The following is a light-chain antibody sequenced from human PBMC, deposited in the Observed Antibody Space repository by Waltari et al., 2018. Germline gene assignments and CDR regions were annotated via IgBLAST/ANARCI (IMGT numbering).Light chain of an antibody. J-gene: IGKJ1*01. CDR3: QHYVRLPAT. CDR1: QGVSKTV. V-gene: IGKV3-20*01. CDR2: GAS. Sequence: SCRASQGVSKTVAWYQQKPGQAPKLPNYGASIRATGIPDRFTGSGSGTDFSLTISSLEPEDFAIYFCQHYVRLPATFGQGTKVEIK.